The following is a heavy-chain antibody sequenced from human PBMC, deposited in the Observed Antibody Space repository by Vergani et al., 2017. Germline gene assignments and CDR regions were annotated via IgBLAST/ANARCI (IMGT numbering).Heavy chain of an antibody. CDR1: GFTFNHYA. Sequence: EVQLLESGGDLVQPGGSLRLSCAASGFTFNHYAMNWVRQAPGKGLEWVSGISGSGGSTYYAGSVKGRFTISRDSSKNTLYLQMNRLSAGDTAVYYCAKANPRNSGYYNLYSCHAMDVWGQGTTVTVAS. J-gene: IGHJ6*02. V-gene: IGHV3-23*01. CDR2: ISGSGGST. D-gene: IGHD5-12*01. CDR3: AKANPRNSGYYNLYSCHAMDV.